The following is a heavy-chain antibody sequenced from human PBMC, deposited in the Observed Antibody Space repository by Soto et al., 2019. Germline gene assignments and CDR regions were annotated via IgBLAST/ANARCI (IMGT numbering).Heavy chain of an antibody. CDR2: IYWDDDK. J-gene: IGHJ4*02. D-gene: IGHD3-9*01. Sequence: QITLKESGPTLVKPTQTLTLTCTFSGFSLSTSGVGVGWIRQPPGKALEGLALIYWDDDKRYSTSLKSRLTITKDTSKKQLFLTMTNMDPVDTAAYYCALSYYDILTGPNHNTGYYFDYWGQGTLVTVSS. CDR1: GFSLSTSGVG. V-gene: IGHV2-5*02. CDR3: ALSYYDILTGPNHNTGYYFDY.